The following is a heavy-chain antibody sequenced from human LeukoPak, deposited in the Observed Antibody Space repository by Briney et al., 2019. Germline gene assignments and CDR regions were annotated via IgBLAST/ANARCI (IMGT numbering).Heavy chain of an antibody. CDR2: INPSGGST. Sequence: GASMKVSCKASGYTFTSYYMHWVRQAPGQGLEWMGIINPSGGSTSYAQKFQGRATMTRDTSTSTVYMELSSLRSEDTAVYYCARELTYYYDSSGYYSPAANDYWGQGTLVTVSS. D-gene: IGHD3-22*01. J-gene: IGHJ4*02. CDR1: GYTFTSYY. CDR3: ARELTYYYDSSGYYSPAANDY. V-gene: IGHV1-46*01.